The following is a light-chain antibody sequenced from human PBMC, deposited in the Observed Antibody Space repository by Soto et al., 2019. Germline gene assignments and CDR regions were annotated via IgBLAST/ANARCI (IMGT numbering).Light chain of an antibody. J-gene: IGKJ3*01. CDR3: QQVNSYPFT. V-gene: IGKV1-13*02. CDR2: DAS. Sequence: AIQLTQSPSSLSASVGDRVTITCRASQGISSALAWYQQKPGKAPKLLIYDASSLESGVSSRFSGSGSGTDFTLTISSLQPEDFASYYCQQVNSYPFTFGPGTKVDIK. CDR1: QGISSA.